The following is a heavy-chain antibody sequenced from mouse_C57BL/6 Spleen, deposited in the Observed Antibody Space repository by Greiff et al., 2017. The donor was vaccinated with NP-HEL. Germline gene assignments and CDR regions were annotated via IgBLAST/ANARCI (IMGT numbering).Heavy chain of an antibody. CDR2: ISSGSSTI. D-gene: IGHD2-14*01. CDR1: GFTFSDYG. CDR3: ARGVPYYFDY. V-gene: IGHV5-17*01. Sequence: EVKVVESGGGLVKPGGSLKLSCAASGFTFSDYGMHWVRQAPEKGLEWVAYISSGSSTIYYADTVKGRFTISRDNAKNTLFLQMTSLRSEDTARYYCARGVPYYFDYWGKGTTLTVSS. J-gene: IGHJ2*01.